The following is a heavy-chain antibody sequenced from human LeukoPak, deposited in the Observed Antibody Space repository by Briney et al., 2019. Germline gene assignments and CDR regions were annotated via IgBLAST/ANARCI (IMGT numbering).Heavy chain of an antibody. D-gene: IGHD2-21*01. Sequence: GGSLRLSCAASEFTFRNHWMHWVRQAPGKGLVWVSYINADESTTTYADHVKGRFTISRDNAKNTLYLQMNSLRVEDTAVYYCAKFLPTHIVVANYYFDYWGQGTLVTVSS. CDR2: INADESTT. J-gene: IGHJ4*02. CDR1: EFTFRNHW. V-gene: IGHV3-74*01. CDR3: AKFLPTHIVVANYYFDY.